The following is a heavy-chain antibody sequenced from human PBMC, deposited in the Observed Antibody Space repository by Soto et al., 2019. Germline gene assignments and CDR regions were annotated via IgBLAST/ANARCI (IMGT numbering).Heavy chain of an antibody. Sequence: GGSLRLSCAASGFTFSSYGMHWVRQAPGKGLEWVAVISYDGSNKYYADSVKGRFTISRDNSKNTLYLQMNSLRAEDTAVYYCAKDYSSWYYYYYGMDVWGQGTTVTVSS. V-gene: IGHV3-30*18. D-gene: IGHD6-13*01. J-gene: IGHJ6*02. CDR3: AKDYSSWYYYYYGMDV. CDR1: GFTFSSYG. CDR2: ISYDGSNK.